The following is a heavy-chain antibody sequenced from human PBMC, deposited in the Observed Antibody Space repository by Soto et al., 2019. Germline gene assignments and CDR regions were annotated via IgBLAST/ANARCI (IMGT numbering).Heavy chain of an antibody. CDR2: ISYDGSYK. CDR1: GFTFSCNG. D-gene: IGHD2-2*01. J-gene: IGHJ6*02. CDR3: ASKHPYHCGVDV. Sequence: GGSLRLSRAASGFTFSCNGMHWVRQAPGKGLEWVTFISYDGSYKYYADSVKGRFTISRDNSKNTLYLQMNTLRPEDMAVYYCASKHPYHCGVDVWGQGTTVTVSS. V-gene: IGHV3-30*03.